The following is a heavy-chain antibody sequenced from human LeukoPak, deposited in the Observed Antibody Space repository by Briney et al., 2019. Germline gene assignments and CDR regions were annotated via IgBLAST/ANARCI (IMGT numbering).Heavy chain of an antibody. CDR2: MNPNSGHT. CDR1: GYTFTSDY. J-gene: IGHJ4*02. D-gene: IGHD6-13*01. Sequence: GASVKVSCKASGYTFTSDYINWVRQATGQGLEWMGWMNPNSGHTGYAQKFQGRVTMTRNTSISTAYMELSSLRSEDTAVYYCARCFSTSWYCYFDFWGQGTLVTVSS. V-gene: IGHV1-8*01. CDR3: ARCFSTSWYCYFDF.